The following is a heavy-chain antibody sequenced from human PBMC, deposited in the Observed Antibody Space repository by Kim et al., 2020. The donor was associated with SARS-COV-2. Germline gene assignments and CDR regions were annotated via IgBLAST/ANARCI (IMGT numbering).Heavy chain of an antibody. CDR2: IKSKTDGGTT. Sequence: GGSLRLSCAASGFTFSNAWMSWVRQAPGKGLEWVGRIKSKTDGGTTDYAAPVKGRFTISRDDSKNTLYLQMNSLKTEDTAVYYCTTDYGSITIFDSSRNYGMDVWGQGTTVTVSS. D-gene: IGHD3-3*01. CDR3: TTDYGSITIFDSSRNYGMDV. J-gene: IGHJ6*02. V-gene: IGHV3-15*01. CDR1: GFTFSNAW.